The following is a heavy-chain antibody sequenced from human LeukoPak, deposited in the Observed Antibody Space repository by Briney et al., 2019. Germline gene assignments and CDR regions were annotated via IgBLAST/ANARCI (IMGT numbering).Heavy chain of an antibody. CDR3: ASLAVAGTLGFDY. CDR1: GGSISSASYY. J-gene: IGHJ4*02. Sequence: KTSETLSLTCSVSGGSISSASYYWSWIRQPAGKGLEWIGRFYTSGSTNYNPSLKSRVTISVDTSKDQFSLKLSSVTAADTAVYYCASLAVAGTLGFDYWGQGTLVTVSS. V-gene: IGHV4-61*02. D-gene: IGHD6-19*01. CDR2: FYTSGST.